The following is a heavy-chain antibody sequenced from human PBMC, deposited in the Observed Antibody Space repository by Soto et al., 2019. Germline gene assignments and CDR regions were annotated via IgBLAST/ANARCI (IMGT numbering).Heavy chain of an antibody. J-gene: IGHJ3*02. CDR1: GFTFSSYA. CDR2: ISYDGSNK. Sequence: LRLSCAASGFTFSSYAMHWVRQAPGKGLEWVAVISYDGSNKYYADSVKGRFTISRDNSKNTLYLQMNSLRAEDTAVYYCYDSSGSDAFDIWGQGTMVTVSS. D-gene: IGHD3-22*01. CDR3: YDSSGSDAFDI. V-gene: IGHV3-30-3*01.